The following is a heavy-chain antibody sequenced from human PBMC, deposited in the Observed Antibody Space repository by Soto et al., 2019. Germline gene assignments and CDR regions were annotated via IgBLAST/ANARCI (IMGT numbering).Heavy chain of an antibody. J-gene: IGHJ4*02. CDR2: INGGNGDT. V-gene: IGHV1-3*01. CDR3: ARGYCSSTSCQYYFDF. CDR1: GYTFTGYA. Sequence: ASVKLSCKASGYTFTGYAIHWVRQAPGQRLEWMGWINGGNGDTKYSQKFQGRVTISRDTSASTAYMELTSLGSEDTATYHCARGYCSSTSCQYYFDFWGPGTLVTVSS. D-gene: IGHD2-2*01.